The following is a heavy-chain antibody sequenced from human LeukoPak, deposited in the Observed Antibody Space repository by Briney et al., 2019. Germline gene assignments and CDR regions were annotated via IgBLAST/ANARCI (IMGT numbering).Heavy chain of an antibody. Sequence: PGGSLRLSCAASGFTFSSYAMSWVRQAPGKGLEWVSAISGSGGSTYYADSVKGRFTISRDNSKNTLYLQMNSLRAEDTAVYYCAKSPDGDYLNEGFDYWGQGTLVTVSS. V-gene: IGHV3-23*01. D-gene: IGHD4-17*01. CDR3: AKSPDGDYLNEGFDY. CDR2: ISGSGGST. J-gene: IGHJ4*02. CDR1: GFTFSSYA.